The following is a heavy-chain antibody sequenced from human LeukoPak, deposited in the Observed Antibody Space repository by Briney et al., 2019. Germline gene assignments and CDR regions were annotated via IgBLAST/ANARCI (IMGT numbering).Heavy chain of an antibody. CDR1: GFTFSSYD. D-gene: IGHD6-6*01. J-gene: IGHJ4*02. CDR2: IGTAGDT. CDR3: ARGSSSLDFDY. V-gene: IGHV3-13*01. Sequence: PGGSLRLSCAASGFTFSSYDMHWVRQATGKGLEWVSAIGTAGDTYYPGSVKGRFTISRENAKNSLYLQMNSLRAKDTAVYYCARGSSSLDFDYWGQGTLVTVSS.